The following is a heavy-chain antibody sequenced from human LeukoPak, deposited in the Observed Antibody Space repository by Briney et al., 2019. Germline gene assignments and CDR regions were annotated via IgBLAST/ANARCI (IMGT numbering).Heavy chain of an antibody. D-gene: IGHD3-10*01. CDR1: GYTFTSYG. J-gene: IGHJ4*02. Sequence: GASVKVSCKASGYTFTSYGISWVRQAPGQGLEWMGWILAYNANTNYAQKFQGRVTLTTDTSTSTAYMELRSLRSDDTAVYYCARDSGSGSSIDYWGQGTLVTVSS. V-gene: IGHV1-18*01. CDR2: ILAYNANT. CDR3: ARDSGSGSSIDY.